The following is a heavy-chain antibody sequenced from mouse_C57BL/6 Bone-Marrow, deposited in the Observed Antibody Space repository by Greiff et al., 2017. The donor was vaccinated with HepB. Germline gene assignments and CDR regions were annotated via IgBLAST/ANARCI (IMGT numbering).Heavy chain of an antibody. D-gene: IGHD1-1*01. Sequence: EVKLQESGGGLVQPGGSMKLSCAASGFTFSDAWMDWVRQSPEKGLEWVAEIRNKANNHATYYAESVKGRFTISRDDSKSSVYLQMNSLRAEDTGIYYCTRRTTVALGDYWGQGTTLTVSS. CDR1: GFTFSDAW. CDR3: TRRTTVALGDY. J-gene: IGHJ2*01. V-gene: IGHV6-6*01. CDR2: IRNKANNHAT.